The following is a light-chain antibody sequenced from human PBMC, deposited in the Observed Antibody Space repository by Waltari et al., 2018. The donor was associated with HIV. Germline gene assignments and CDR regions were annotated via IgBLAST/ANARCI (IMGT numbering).Light chain of an antibody. Sequence: QAGLTQPPSVSKALRQTATLNCTGNSNNVDYQGAAWLQQHPGHPPKLLSYRNNNRPAGISERFSASRSGNTTSLTIAGLQPEDEADYYCSAWDFSLGAWVFGGGTKLTVL. CDR3: SAWDFSLGAWV. CDR1: SNNVDYQG. V-gene: IGLV10-54*04. CDR2: RNN. J-gene: IGLJ3*02.